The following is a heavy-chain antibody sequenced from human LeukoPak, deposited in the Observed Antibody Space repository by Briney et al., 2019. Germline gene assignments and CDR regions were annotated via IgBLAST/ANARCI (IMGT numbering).Heavy chain of an antibody. Sequence: PSETLSLTCTVSGGSISGYYWSWIRQPAGEGLDWIGRIYSSGSTDYNPSLKSRVTMSVDTSKNQFSLKLTSVTAADTAVYYCARDAKGSTSHDYMDVWGKGTTVTASS. CDR3: ARDAKGSTSHDYMDV. CDR2: IYSSGST. V-gene: IGHV4-4*07. CDR1: GGSISGYY. J-gene: IGHJ6*03. D-gene: IGHD2-15*01.